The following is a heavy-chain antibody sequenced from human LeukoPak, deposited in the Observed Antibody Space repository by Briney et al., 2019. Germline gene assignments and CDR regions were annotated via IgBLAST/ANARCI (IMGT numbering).Heavy chain of an antibody. J-gene: IGHJ4*02. CDR2: ISSSGRTI. D-gene: IGHD3-22*01. V-gene: IGHV3-11*04. CDR3: ARDYDNSGFDY. Sequence: GGSLRLSCAASGSTFSDYYVSWLRQAPGKGLEWVSYISSSGRTIYYADSVKGRFTISRDNAKNSLYLQMNSLRAEDTAVYYCARDYDNSGFDYWGQGTLVTVSS. CDR1: GSTFSDYY.